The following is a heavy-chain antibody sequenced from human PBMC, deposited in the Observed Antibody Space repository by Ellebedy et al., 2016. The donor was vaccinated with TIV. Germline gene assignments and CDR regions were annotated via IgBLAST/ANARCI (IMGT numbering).Heavy chain of an antibody. CDR3: TRLYCSSISCYVAMDV. J-gene: IGHJ6*02. Sequence: GESLKISCAASGFTFSTYWMQWVRQVPGKGLVWLSYISNDGRSTTYADSVKGRFTISRDNAKNTLYLHINSLRVEDTAVYYCTRLYCSSISCYVAMDVWGQGTTVTVSS. CDR1: GFTFSTYW. V-gene: IGHV3-74*01. CDR2: ISNDGRST. D-gene: IGHD2-2*01.